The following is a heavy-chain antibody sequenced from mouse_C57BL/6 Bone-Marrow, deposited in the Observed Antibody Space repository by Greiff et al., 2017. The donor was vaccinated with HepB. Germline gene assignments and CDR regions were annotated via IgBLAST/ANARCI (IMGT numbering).Heavy chain of an antibody. V-gene: IGHV1-52*01. CDR1: GYTFTSYW. CDR2: IDPSDSET. Sequence: VQLQQSGAELVRPGSSVKLSCKASGYTFTSYWMHWVKQRPIQGLEWIGNIDPSDSETHYNQKFKDKATLTVDKSSSTAYMQLSSLTSEVSAVYYCARYSNYVEFAYWGQGTLVTVSA. CDR3: ARYSNYVEFAY. D-gene: IGHD2-5*01. J-gene: IGHJ3*01.